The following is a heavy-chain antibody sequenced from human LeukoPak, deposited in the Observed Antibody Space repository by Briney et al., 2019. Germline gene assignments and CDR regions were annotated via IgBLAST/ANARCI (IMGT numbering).Heavy chain of an antibody. CDR2: ISVSSSYK. D-gene: IGHD5-18*01. Sequence: GGSLRLSCAASGFTFSSYSMNWVRQAPGMGLEWVSSISVSSSYKHYADSVKGRFTISRDNAKNSLYLQMNSLRAEDTAVYYCARDLVNTGMVGFDYWGQGILVTVSS. CDR3: ARDLVNTGMVGFDY. CDR1: GFTFSSYS. J-gene: IGHJ4*02. V-gene: IGHV3-21*01.